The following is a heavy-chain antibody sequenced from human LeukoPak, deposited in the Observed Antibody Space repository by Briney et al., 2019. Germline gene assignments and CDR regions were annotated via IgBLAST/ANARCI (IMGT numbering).Heavy chain of an antibody. Sequence: PSETLSLTCTVSGGSISSSSYSWGCILQPPGKGLEWIGGIYYSGSAYYNPSLKSRVTISVDTSKNQFSLNLSSVSAADTAVYYCARHWNLLYYFDYWGHGTLVTVSS. CDR3: ARHWNLLYYFDY. CDR2: IYYSGSA. D-gene: IGHD1-1*01. J-gene: IGHJ4*01. CDR1: GGSISSSSYS. V-gene: IGHV4-39*01.